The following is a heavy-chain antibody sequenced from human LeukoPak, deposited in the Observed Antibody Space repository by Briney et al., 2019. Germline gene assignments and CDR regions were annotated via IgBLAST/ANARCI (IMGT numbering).Heavy chain of an antibody. D-gene: IGHD5-24*01. V-gene: IGHV6-1*01. J-gene: IGHJ4*02. CDR2: TYYRSKWYN. Sequence: SQTLSLTCDISGDSVSSNSAAWNWIRQSPLRGLEWLGRTYYRSKWYNDYAVSVKSRITINPDTSKNQFSLQLNSVTPEDTAVYYCTRGAPVGSSREFDYWGQGTLVTVST. CDR1: GDSVSSNSAA. CDR3: TRGAPVGSSREFDY.